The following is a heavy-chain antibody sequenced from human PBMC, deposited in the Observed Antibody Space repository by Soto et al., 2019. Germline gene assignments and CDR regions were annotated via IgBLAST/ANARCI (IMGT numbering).Heavy chain of an antibody. CDR1: GYTFTSYY. V-gene: IGHV1-46*01. Sequence: GASVKVSCKASGYTFTSYYMHWVRQAPGKGLEWMGIINPSGSSTSYAQKFQGRVTMTRDTSTSTVYMELSSLRSEVTAVYYCARSYSSYGMDVWGQGTTVTVSS. CDR3: ARSYSSYGMDV. CDR2: INPSGSST. J-gene: IGHJ6*02. D-gene: IGHD1-26*01.